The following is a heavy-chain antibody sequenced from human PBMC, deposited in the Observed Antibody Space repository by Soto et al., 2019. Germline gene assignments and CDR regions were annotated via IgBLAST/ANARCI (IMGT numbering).Heavy chain of an antibody. CDR1: GGSMSSYY. V-gene: IGHV4-59*01. CDR3: ARDRYTTGWYYFDP. CDR2: IYYGGNT. Sequence: PSETLSLTCTVSGGSMSSYYWSWIRQPPGKGLEWIGYIYYGGNTNYNPSLKSRVTISLDTSKNQFSLKLSSVTAAVTAVYYCARDRYTTGWYYFDPWGQGTLVTVS. J-gene: IGHJ5*02. D-gene: IGHD6-19*01.